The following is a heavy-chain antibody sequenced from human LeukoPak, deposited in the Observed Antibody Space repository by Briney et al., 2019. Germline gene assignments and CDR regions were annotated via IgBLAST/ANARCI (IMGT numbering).Heavy chain of an antibody. Sequence: PSQTLSLTCTVSGGSISSGHYYWSSIRQPPGKGLEWIGYIYYRGSTYSNPHLKSRVIISVDTSKNPFSLKLSSVTAADTAVYYCASQEPDVDTAMVNWFAPWGQGTLVPVPS. J-gene: IGHJ5*02. CDR3: ASQEPDVDTAMVNWFAP. D-gene: IGHD5-18*01. CDR2: IYYRGST. V-gene: IGHV4-30-4*08. CDR1: GGSISSGHYY.